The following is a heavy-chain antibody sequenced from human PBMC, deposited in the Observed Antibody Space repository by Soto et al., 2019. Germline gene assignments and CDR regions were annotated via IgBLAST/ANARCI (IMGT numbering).Heavy chain of an antibody. Sequence: SLRLSCAASGFTFDDYAMHWVRQAPGKGLEWVSGISWNSGSIGYADSVKGRFTISRDNAKNSLYLQMNSLRAEDTALYYCAAGQQLAWGQGTLVTVSS. V-gene: IGHV3-9*01. CDR3: AAGQQLA. CDR2: ISWNSGSI. D-gene: IGHD6-13*01. J-gene: IGHJ5*02. CDR1: GFTFDDYA.